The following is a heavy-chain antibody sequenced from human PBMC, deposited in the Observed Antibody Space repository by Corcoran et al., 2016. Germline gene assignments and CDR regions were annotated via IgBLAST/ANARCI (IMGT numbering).Heavy chain of an antibody. J-gene: IGHJ4*02. Sequence: QVQLVESGGGVVQPGRSLRLSCAASGFTFSSYGMHWVRQAPGKGLEWVAGIWYDGSNKYYADSVKGRFTISRDNSKNTLYLQMNSLRAEDTAVYYCARGRNIVVVPAAFFDYWGQGTLVTVSS. V-gene: IGHV3-33*01. CDR3: ARGRNIVVVPAAFFDY. CDR1: GFTFSSYG. D-gene: IGHD2-2*01. CDR2: IWYDGSNK.